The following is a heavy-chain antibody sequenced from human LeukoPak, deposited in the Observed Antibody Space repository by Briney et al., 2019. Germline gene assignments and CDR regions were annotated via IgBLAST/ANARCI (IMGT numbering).Heavy chain of an antibody. CDR2: MNPNSGNT. CDR1: GYTFTSYD. Sequence: ASVKVSCKASGYTFTSYDINWVRQATGQGLEWMGWMNPNSGNTGYAQKFQGRVTITRNTSISTAYMELSSLRSEDTAVYYCARGGWDGYDYWFRGHYYYYYMDVWGKGTTVTISS. J-gene: IGHJ6*03. D-gene: IGHD5-12*01. CDR3: ARGGWDGYDYWFRGHYYYYYMDV. V-gene: IGHV1-8*03.